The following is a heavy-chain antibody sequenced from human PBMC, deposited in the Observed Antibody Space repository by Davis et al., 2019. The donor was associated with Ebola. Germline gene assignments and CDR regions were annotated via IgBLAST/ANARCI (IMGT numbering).Heavy chain of an antibody. Sequence: MPSETLSLTCAVYGGSFSGYYWGWIRQPPGKGLEWLGYIYYSGNTDYNPSLKSRVAISIDTAKNQFSLKVSSVTAADTAIYYCAREAYNSGWFNYWGQGTLVTVSS. CDR2: IYYSGNT. CDR1: GGSFSGYY. D-gene: IGHD6-19*01. CDR3: AREAYNSGWFNY. V-gene: IGHV4-59*01. J-gene: IGHJ4*02.